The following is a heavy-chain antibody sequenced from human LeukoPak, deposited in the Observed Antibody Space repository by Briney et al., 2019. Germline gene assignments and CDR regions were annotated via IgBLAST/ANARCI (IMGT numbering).Heavy chain of an antibody. CDR2: IYYSGRT. D-gene: IGHD1-26*01. V-gene: IGHV4-59*01. J-gene: IGHJ4*02. CDR1: GGSISSYY. CDR3: ASTSGSYVFDY. Sequence: ASETLSLTCIVSGGSISSYYWSWVRQAPGKEREWIAYIYYSGRTNYNPSLKSRVTMSIDTSKNYFSLNLSSVTAADTAVYYCASTSGSYVFDYWGQGILVTVSS.